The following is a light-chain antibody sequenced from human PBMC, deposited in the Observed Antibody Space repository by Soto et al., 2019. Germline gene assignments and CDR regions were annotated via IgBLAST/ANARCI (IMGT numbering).Light chain of an antibody. J-gene: IGKJ5*01. CDR2: ASS. CDR3: QQRNSYPIT. V-gene: IGKV1-17*01. Sequence: DIQMTQSPFSLSASVGDRVTITCRASQSISKYLIWYQLKPGKAPKLLIYASSSLQSGVPSRFSGSGSGTEFTLTISSLQPEDFATYYCQQRNSYPITFGQGTRLEIK. CDR1: QSISKY.